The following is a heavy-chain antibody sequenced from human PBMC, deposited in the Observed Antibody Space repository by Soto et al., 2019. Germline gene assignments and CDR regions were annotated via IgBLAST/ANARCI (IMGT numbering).Heavy chain of an antibody. CDR1: GYSFTSYW. D-gene: IGHD2-2*01. CDR3: ARLLLPAAWGHYYYGMNV. CDR2: IYPGDSDT. J-gene: IGHJ6*02. V-gene: IGHV5-51*01. Sequence: PGESLKISCKGSGYSFTSYWIGWVRQMPGKGLEWMGIIYPGDSDTRYSPSFQGQVTISADKSISTAYLQWSSLKASDTAMYYWARLLLPAAWGHYYYGMNVWGQGTRFTFSS.